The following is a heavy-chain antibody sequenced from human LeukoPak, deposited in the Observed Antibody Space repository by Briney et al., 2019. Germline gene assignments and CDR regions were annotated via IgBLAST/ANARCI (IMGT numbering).Heavy chain of an antibody. CDR2: ISYDGSNK. CDR3: ARDRSDFWGD. Sequence: PGGSLRLSCAASGFTFSSYAMHWVRQAPGKGLEWVAVISYDGSNKYYADSVKGRFTISRDNSKNTLYLQMNSLRAEDTAVYYCARDRSDFWGDWGQGTLVTVSS. V-gene: IGHV3-30-3*01. J-gene: IGHJ4*02. D-gene: IGHD3-3*01. CDR1: GFTFSSYA.